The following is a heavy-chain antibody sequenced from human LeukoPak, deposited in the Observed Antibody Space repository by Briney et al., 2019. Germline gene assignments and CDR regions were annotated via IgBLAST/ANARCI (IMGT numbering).Heavy chain of an antibody. Sequence: SETLSLTCTVSGGSISGSGYYWGWVRQPPGKGLQWIGEIYHSGSTNYNPSLKSRVTISLDKSKNLFSLRLTSVTAADTAVYYCVKAAVAVDYWGQGTLVTVSS. CDR3: VKAAVAVDY. CDR1: GGSISGSGYY. D-gene: IGHD6-19*01. V-gene: IGHV4-39*07. CDR2: IYHSGST. J-gene: IGHJ4*02.